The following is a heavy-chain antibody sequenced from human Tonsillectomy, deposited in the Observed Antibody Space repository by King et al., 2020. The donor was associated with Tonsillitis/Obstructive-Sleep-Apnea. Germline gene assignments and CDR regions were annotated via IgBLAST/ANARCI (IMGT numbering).Heavy chain of an antibody. CDR1: GFTFSSYY. Sequence: VQLVESGGGLVQPGGSLRLSCAASGFTFSSYYMAWVRQAPGKGLEWVANIKQDGSHQNYVASLKGRFTISSDNAKNSLYLQMNSLRADATAVYYCARDYEGDLDNWGQGTLVTVSS. CDR3: ARDYEGDLDN. J-gene: IGHJ4*02. V-gene: IGHV3-7*04. CDR2: IKQDGSHQ. D-gene: IGHD3-16*01.